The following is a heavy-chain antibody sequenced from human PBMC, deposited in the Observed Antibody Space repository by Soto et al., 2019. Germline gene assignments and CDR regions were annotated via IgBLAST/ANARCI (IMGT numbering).Heavy chain of an antibody. CDR2: IYYSGST. V-gene: IGHV4-31*03. CDR3: ARDFYCSGGSCYSGAPT. D-gene: IGHD2-15*01. CDR1: GGSISSGGYY. Sequence: PSETLSLTCTVSGGSISSGGYYWSWSRQHPGKGLEWIGYIYYSGSTYYNPSLKSRVTISVDTSKNQFSLKLSSVTAADTAVYYCARDFYCSGGSCYSGAPTWGQGTLVTVSS. J-gene: IGHJ5*02.